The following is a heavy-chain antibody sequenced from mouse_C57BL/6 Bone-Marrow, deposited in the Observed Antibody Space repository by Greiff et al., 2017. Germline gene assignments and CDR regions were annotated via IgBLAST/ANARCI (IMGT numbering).Heavy chain of an antibody. CDR1: GFSFNTYA. D-gene: IGHD2-4*01. J-gene: IGHJ3*01. Sequence: EVKLMESGGGLVQPKGSLKLSCAASGFSFNTYAMNWVRQAPGKGLEWVARIRSKSNNYATYYADSVKARFTISRDDSESMLYLQMNNLKTEDTAMYYCVRPDYDYDPAWFAYWGQGTLVTVSA. CDR3: VRPDYDYDPAWFAY. CDR2: IRSKSNNYAT. V-gene: IGHV10-1*01.